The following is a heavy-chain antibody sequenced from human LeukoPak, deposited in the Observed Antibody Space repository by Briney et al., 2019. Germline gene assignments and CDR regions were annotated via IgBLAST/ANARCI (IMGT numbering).Heavy chain of an antibody. D-gene: IGHD6-13*01. CDR3: ARDSSSWYGGFDY. V-gene: IGHV3-48*01. CDR1: GFTFSSYS. J-gene: IGHJ4*02. CDR2: ISSSSSTI. Sequence: GGSLRLSCAASGFTFSSYSMNWVRQAPGKGLEWVSYISSSSSTIYYADSVKGRFTISRDNAKNSLYLQMNSLRAEDTAVYYCARDSSSWYGGFDYWGQGALVTVSS.